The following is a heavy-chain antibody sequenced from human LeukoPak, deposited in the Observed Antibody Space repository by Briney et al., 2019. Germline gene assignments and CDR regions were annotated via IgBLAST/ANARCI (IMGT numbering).Heavy chain of an antibody. Sequence: SETLSLTCTVSGGSITSYYWSWIRQPPGKGLESIGYVYYSGSTSYNPSLKSRVTISIDTSKNQFSLKLNSLTAADTAVYYSARAAYSSGFYFFDSWGQGTLVTVSS. CDR2: VYYSGST. V-gene: IGHV4-59*01. CDR1: GGSITSYY. J-gene: IGHJ4*02. CDR3: ARAAYSSGFYFFDS. D-gene: IGHD3-22*01.